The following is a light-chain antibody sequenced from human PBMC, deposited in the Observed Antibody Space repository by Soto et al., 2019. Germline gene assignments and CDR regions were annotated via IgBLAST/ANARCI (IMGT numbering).Light chain of an antibody. J-gene: IGKJ1*01. CDR3: QQYSASPVT. CDR1: QSVSSDY. CDR2: GIS. V-gene: IGKV3-20*01. Sequence: EIVLTQSPGTLSLSPGERATLSCRASQSVSSDYLAWYQQKPGQAPRLLIYGISRRASGIPDRFSGSGSETDFTLTISRMEPEDFAVYYCQQYSASPVTFGQGTKVEIK.